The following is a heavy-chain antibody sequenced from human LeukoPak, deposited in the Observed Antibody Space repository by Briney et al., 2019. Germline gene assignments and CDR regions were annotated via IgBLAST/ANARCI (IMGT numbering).Heavy chain of an antibody. CDR1: GGTFSSYA. V-gene: IGHV1-69*04. CDR2: IIPILGIA. Sequence: ASVKVSCKASGGTFSSYAISWVQQAPGQGLEWMGRIIPILGIANYAQKFQGRVTITADKSTSTAYMELSSLRSEDTAVYYCARAGVGATDAFDIWGQGTMVTVSS. J-gene: IGHJ3*02. CDR3: ARAGVGATDAFDI. D-gene: IGHD1-26*01.